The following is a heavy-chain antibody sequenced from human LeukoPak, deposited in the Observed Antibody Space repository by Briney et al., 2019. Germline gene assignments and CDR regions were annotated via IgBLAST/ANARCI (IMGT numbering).Heavy chain of an antibody. CDR1: GFTFSRYA. V-gene: IGHV3-23*01. D-gene: IGHD3-3*01. Sequence: GGSLRLSCAASGFTFSRYAMTWVRQTPGKGLEWVSSISGPGDHTYYADSVKGRFTISRDNSENALYLQMNSLRADDTAVYYCAKDRITIFGVVMDQWGQGTLVTVSS. J-gene: IGHJ4*02. CDR2: ISGPGDHT. CDR3: AKDRITIFGVVMDQ.